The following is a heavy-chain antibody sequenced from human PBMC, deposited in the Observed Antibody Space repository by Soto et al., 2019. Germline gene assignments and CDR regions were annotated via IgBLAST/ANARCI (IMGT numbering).Heavy chain of an antibody. CDR3: AKVAGYSSSWYYYYYGMDV. V-gene: IGHV3-23*01. Sequence: GGALRLSCVASGFTCSSYAMSWVRQAPGKGLEWVSGISSSSDSTYYTDSVKGRLTISRDYSKNTLHLQMNSLRAEDTAVYYCAKVAGYSSSWYYYYYGMDVWGQGTTVTVSS. CDR1: GFTCSSYA. J-gene: IGHJ6*02. CDR2: ISSSSDST. D-gene: IGHD6-13*01.